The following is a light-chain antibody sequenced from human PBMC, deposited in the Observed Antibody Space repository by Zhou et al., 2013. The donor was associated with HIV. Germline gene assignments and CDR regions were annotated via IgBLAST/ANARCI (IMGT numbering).Light chain of an antibody. V-gene: IGKV1-5*03. CDR1: QSIGSS. J-gene: IGKJ2*01. CDR2: KAS. Sequence: DIQMTQSPSTLSASVGDTVTITCRASQSIGSSLAWYQQRAGKAPKLLIQKASSLESGVPSRFSGGGSDREFTLTISSLQPDDFASYYCQQCNIYPYTFGQGTKLEIK. CDR3: QQCNIYPYT.